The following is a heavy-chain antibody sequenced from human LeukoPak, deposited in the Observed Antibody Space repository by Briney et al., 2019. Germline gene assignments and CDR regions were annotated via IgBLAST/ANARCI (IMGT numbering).Heavy chain of an antibody. CDR1: GFTFSSYA. CDR3: ARDKFGGYDHQLDY. CDR2: ISSNGGST. J-gene: IGHJ4*02. V-gene: IGHV3-64*01. Sequence: PGRSLRLSCAASGFTFSSYAMHWVRQAPGKGLEYVSAISSNGGSTYYANSVKGRFTISRDNSKNTLYLQMGSLRAEDMAVYYCARDKFGGYDHQLDYWGQGTLVTVSS. D-gene: IGHD5-12*01.